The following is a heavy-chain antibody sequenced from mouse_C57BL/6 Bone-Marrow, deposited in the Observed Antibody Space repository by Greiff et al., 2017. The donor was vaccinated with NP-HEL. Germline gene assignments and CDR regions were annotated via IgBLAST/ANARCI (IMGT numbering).Heavy chain of an antibody. Sequence: DVHLVESGGGLVQPGGSLKLSCAASGFTFSDYYMYWVRQTPEKRLEWVAYISNGGGSTYYPDTVKGRFTISRDNAKNTLYLQMSRLKSEDTAMYYCARHDYDRAWFAYWGQGTLVTVSA. CDR1: GFTFSDYY. D-gene: IGHD2-4*01. CDR2: ISNGGGST. J-gene: IGHJ3*01. V-gene: IGHV5-12*01. CDR3: ARHDYDRAWFAY.